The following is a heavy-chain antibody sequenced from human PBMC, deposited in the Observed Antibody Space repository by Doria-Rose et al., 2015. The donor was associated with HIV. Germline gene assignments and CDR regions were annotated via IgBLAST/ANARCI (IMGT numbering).Heavy chain of an antibody. V-gene: IGHV2-26*01. Sequence: QVTLKESGPVLVKPTETLTPTCTVSGVSLSSPGMGVSWIRQPPGKALEWLANTFSDDERSYNKSLKSRLTISRGTSKSQVVLTMTDMDPVDTATYYCARIRSSRWYHKYYFDFWGQGTLVIVSA. CDR2: TFSDDER. D-gene: IGHD6-13*01. J-gene: IGHJ4*02. CDR3: ARIRSSRWYHKYYFDF. CDR1: GVSLSSPGMG.